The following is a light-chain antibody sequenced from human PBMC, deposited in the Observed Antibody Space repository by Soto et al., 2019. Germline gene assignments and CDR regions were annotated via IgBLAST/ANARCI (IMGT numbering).Light chain of an antibody. CDR2: DVS. V-gene: IGLV2-14*01. Sequence: QSVLTKPASVSGSPGQSITISCTGTSSDVGGYNYVSWYQQHPGKAPKLMIYDVSNRPSGVSNRFSGSKSGNTASLTISGLQAEDEDDYYCSSYTSSSLRVFGGGTKLTVL. CDR3: SSYTSSSLRV. CDR1: SSDVGGYNY. J-gene: IGLJ3*02.